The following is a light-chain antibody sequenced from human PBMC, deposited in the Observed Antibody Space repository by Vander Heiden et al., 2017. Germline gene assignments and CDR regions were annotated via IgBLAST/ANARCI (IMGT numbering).Light chain of an antibody. CDR1: SSNIGSNT. CDR2: SNS. Sequence: QSVLTQPPSASGTPGQRVTISCSGSSSNIGSNTVNWHQQLPGTAPKLLIYSNSQRPSGVPDRFSGSKSGTSASLAISGLQSEDEADYYCAAWDDSLNGAVFGGGTQLTVL. J-gene: IGLJ7*01. V-gene: IGLV1-44*01. CDR3: AAWDDSLNGAV.